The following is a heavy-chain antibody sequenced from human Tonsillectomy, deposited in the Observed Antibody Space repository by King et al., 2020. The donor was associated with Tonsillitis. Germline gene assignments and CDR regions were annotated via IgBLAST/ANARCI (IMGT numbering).Heavy chain of an antibody. V-gene: IGHV1-2*02. CDR3: AREHIEAPATVFYYHAMDV. CDR2: INPNSGGT. D-gene: IGHD5-12*01. J-gene: IGHJ6*02. Sequence: QLVQSGAEVKKPGASVKVSCKSSGYTFTGYYIHWIRQAPGQGLEWMGSINPNSGGTNHAQKFQGRLTMTRDPSINTAYMELSSLRSDDTAVYYCAREHIEAPATVFYYHAMDVWGQGTTVTVSS. CDR1: GYTFTGYY.